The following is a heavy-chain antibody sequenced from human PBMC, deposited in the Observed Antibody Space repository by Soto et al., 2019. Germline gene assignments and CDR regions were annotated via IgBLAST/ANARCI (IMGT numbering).Heavy chain of an antibody. V-gene: IGHV1-58*01. J-gene: IGHJ6*02. CDR1: GFTFTSSA. CDR2: IVVGSGNT. D-gene: IGHD4-17*01. Sequence: QMQLVQSGPEVKKPGTSVKVSCKASGFTFTSSAVQWVRQARGQRLEWIGWIVVGSGNTNYAQKCQERVTSTRDMATRPAYMELRSLRSEDTAVYYCAAESVGGAYGHPYYYYGMDVWGQGTPVTVSS. CDR3: AAESVGGAYGHPYYYYGMDV.